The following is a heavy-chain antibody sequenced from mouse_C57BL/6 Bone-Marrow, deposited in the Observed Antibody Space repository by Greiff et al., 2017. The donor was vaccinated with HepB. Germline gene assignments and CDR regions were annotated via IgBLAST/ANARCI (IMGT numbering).Heavy chain of an antibody. V-gene: IGHV1-4*01. Sequence: QVQLQQSGAELARPGASVKMSCKASGYTFTSYTVHWVKQRPGQGLEWIGYINPSSGYTKYNQKFKDKATLTADKSSSTAYMQLSSLTSEDSAVYYCARRSGRYFDYWGQGTTLTVSS. CDR1: GYTFTSYT. CDR2: INPSSGYT. J-gene: IGHJ2*01. CDR3: ARRSGRYFDY. D-gene: IGHD3-2*02.